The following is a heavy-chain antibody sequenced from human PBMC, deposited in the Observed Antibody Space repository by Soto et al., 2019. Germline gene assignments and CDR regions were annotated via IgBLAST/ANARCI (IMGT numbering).Heavy chain of an antibody. CDR2: ISGSGGST. CDR1: GFTFSSNA. CDR3: AKDLKRSGYFDY. D-gene: IGHD3-10*01. Sequence: GSLRLSCAASGFTFSSNAMSWVRQAPGKGLEWVSAISGSGGSTYYADSVKGRFTISRDNSKNTLYLQMNSLRAEDTAVYYCAKDLKRSGYFDYWGQGTLVTVSS. J-gene: IGHJ4*02. V-gene: IGHV3-23*01.